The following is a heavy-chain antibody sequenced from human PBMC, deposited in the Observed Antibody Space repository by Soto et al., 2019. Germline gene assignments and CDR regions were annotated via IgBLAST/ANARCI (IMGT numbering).Heavy chain of an antibody. CDR1: GFTFSSYG. D-gene: IGHD1-7*01. Sequence: PGGSLRLSCAASGFTFSSYGMHWVRQAPGKGLEWVAVISYDGSNKYYADSVKGRFTISRDNSKNTLYLQMNSLRAEDTAVYYCAKTGNWNYLDGWFDPWGQGTLVTVSS. CDR2: ISYDGSNK. J-gene: IGHJ5*02. V-gene: IGHV3-30*18. CDR3: AKTGNWNYLDGWFDP.